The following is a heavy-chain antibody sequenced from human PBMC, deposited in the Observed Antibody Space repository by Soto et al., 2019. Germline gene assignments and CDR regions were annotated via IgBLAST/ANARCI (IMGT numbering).Heavy chain of an antibody. V-gene: IGHV3-23*01. CDR3: AKPLQQWLLQGSGVDV. D-gene: IGHD6-19*01. CDR2: ISGDTATT. J-gene: IGHJ6*02. CDR1: GFSSCEYS. Sequence: GGSLRLSCAASGFSSCEYSMTWVRQAPGKGLQWVSAISGDTATTHYADSVKGRFTISRDNSRDTLYLQMNSLRVEDTAIYYCAKPLQQWLLQGSGVDVWGQGTTVTVSS.